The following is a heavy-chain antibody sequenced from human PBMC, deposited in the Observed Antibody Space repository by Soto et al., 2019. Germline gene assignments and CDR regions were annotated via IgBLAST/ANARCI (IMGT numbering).Heavy chain of an antibody. Sequence: EVQMVESGGGLVQPGGSLRLSCAASGFIFSSYWMSWVRQAPGKGLEWVANINQDGTEKYSVDSVKGRFTISRDNAKNSLYLQMHSLRAEDTAVYYCARDLSRQQVGEGFDFWGQGTMVTVSS. D-gene: IGHD6-13*01. CDR2: INQDGTEK. J-gene: IGHJ3*01. CDR1: GFIFSSYW. V-gene: IGHV3-7*01. CDR3: ARDLSRQQVGEGFDF.